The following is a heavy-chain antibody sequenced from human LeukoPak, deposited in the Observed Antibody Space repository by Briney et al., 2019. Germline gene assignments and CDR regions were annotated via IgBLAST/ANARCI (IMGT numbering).Heavy chain of an antibody. J-gene: IGHJ4*02. D-gene: IGHD3-10*01. CDR3: AGSSGNYSAPAW. CDR1: GGSISSYY. V-gene: IGHV4-59*01. Sequence: PSETLSLTCTVSGGSISSYYWSWIRQPPGKGLEWIGYIYYSGSTNYNPSLKSRVTISVDTSKNQFSLKLSSVTAADTAVYYCAGSSGNYSAPAWWGQGTLVTVSS. CDR2: IYYSGST.